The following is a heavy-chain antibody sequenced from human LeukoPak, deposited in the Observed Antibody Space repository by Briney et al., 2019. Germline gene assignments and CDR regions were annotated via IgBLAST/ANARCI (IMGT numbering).Heavy chain of an antibody. J-gene: IGHJ4*02. Sequence: PGGSLRLSCAASGFTFSSYWMSWVRQAPGKGLEWVANIKQDGSEKYYVDSVKGRFTISRDNAKNSLYLQMNSLRAEDTAVYYCAREGYSSGWYQKYWGQGTLVTVSS. D-gene: IGHD6-19*01. V-gene: IGHV3-7*01. CDR3: AREGYSSGWYQKY. CDR1: GFTFSSYW. CDR2: IKQDGSEK.